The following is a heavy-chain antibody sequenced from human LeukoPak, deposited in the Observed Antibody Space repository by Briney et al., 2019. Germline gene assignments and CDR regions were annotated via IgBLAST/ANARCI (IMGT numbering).Heavy chain of an antibody. CDR2: SISDGSRT. CDR3: TAHDPDHGAVHWFDP. V-gene: IGHV3-74*01. D-gene: IGHD4-17*01. J-gene: IGHJ5*02. CDR1: GFTLRSYW. Sequence: PGGSLTLSCAASGFTLRSYWMHWVSQAPGKGLVWVSRSISDGSRTGYADFVKGRFTISRDTAKNTLYLQMNSLKAEDTAVYYCTAHDPDHGAVHWFDPWGQGTLVTVSS.